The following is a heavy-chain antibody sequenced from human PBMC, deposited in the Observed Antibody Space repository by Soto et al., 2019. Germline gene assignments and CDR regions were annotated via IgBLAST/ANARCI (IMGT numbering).Heavy chain of an antibody. Sequence: QVQLVQSGAEVKKPGSSVKVSCKASGGTFSSYAISWVRQAPGQGLEWMGGIIPISGTANYAQKCQGRFTIPADESTSTAYMELSSLRSEDTAVYYCARSQGSSTSLEIYYYYYYGMDVWGQGTTVTVSS. D-gene: IGHD2-2*01. V-gene: IGHV1-69*01. CDR2: IIPISGTA. CDR1: GGTFSSYA. CDR3: ARSQGSSTSLEIYYYYYYGMDV. J-gene: IGHJ6*02.